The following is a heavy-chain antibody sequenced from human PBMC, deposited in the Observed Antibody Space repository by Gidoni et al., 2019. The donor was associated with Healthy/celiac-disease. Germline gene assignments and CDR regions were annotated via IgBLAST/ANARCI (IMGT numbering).Heavy chain of an antibody. CDR2: ISYDGSNK. V-gene: IGHV3-30-3*01. Sequence: QVQLVESGGGVVQPGRSLRLSCAASGFTFSSYAMHWVRQAPGKGLEWVAVISYDGSNKYYADSVKGRFTISRDNSKNTLYLQMNSLRAEDTAVYYCARDPYGYGDEAFDIWGQGTMVTVSS. CDR1: GFTFSSYA. CDR3: ARDPYGYGDEAFDI. J-gene: IGHJ3*02. D-gene: IGHD4-17*01.